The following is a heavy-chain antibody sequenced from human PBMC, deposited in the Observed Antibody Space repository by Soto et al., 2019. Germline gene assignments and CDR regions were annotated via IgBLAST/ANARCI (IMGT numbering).Heavy chain of an antibody. CDR1: GFTFSTLA. CDR2: VLASGTGT. V-gene: IGHV3-23*01. Sequence: EVQLLESGGGSVQPGGSLRLSCAASGFTFSTLAMTWVRQAPGKGLEWVSSVLASGTGTYYADSVKGRFTISRDNSKNPVYLQMNSLSAEDTALYYCASVRVGYWGQGTLVTVAS. J-gene: IGHJ4*02. D-gene: IGHD1-26*01. CDR3: ASVRVGY.